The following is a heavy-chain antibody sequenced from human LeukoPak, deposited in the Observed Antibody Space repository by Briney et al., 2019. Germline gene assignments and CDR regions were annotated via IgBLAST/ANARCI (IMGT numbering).Heavy chain of an antibody. CDR1: GFTFSDYY. V-gene: IGHV3-11*04. Sequence: GGSLRLSCAASGFTFSDYYMSWIRQAPGKGLEWVSYISSSGSTIYYADSVKGRFTISRDNAKNSLYLQMNSLRAEDTAVYYCAVLHIAVAGTEPLFDYWGQGTLVTVSS. CDR3: AVLHIAVAGTEPLFDY. J-gene: IGHJ4*02. D-gene: IGHD6-19*01. CDR2: ISSSGSTI.